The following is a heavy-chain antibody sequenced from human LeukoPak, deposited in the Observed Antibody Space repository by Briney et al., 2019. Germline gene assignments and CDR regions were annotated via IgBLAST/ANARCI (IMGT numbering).Heavy chain of an antibody. CDR2: ISSSSSYI. CDR1: GLTFSSYS. V-gene: IGHV3-21*01. Sequence: GGSLRLSCAASGLTFSSYSMNWVRQAPGKGLEWVSSISSSSSYIYYADSVKGRFTISRDNAKNSLYLQMNSLRAEDTAVYYCARDWGVDYGSGSYAFDIWGQGTMVTVSS. D-gene: IGHD3-10*01. J-gene: IGHJ3*02. CDR3: ARDWGVDYGSGSYAFDI.